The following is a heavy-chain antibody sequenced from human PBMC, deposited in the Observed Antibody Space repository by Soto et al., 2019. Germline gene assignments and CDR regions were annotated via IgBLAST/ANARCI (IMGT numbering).Heavy chain of an antibody. J-gene: IGHJ4*02. CDR3: TDMRGQWLPRG. Sequence: PSETLSLTCTVSGGFIRGSDYYWGWIRQPPGRGLEWIGNIYYSGTSYSYPSLKGRITMSVDTSKNQFSMRLNSVTAADTAVYYCTDMRGQWLPRGRGRGILVTVSS. CDR1: GGFIRGSDYY. V-gene: IGHV4-39*01. D-gene: IGHD6-19*01. CDR2: IYYSGTS.